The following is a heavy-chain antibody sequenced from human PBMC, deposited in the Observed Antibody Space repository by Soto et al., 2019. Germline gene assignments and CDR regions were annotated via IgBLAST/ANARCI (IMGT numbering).Heavy chain of an antibody. Sequence: QVQLVESGGGVVQPGRSLRLSCAASGFTLSTYTMHWVRQAPGKGLEWVAVISYDGSKKFYADSVKGRFTISRDTSQNTLYVQMNSLRAEDTAVYYCARELSSNGYPFDYWGQGTLVTVSS. CDR2: ISYDGSKK. CDR3: ARELSSNGYPFDY. J-gene: IGHJ4*02. CDR1: GFTLSTYT. D-gene: IGHD2-2*01. V-gene: IGHV3-30-3*01.